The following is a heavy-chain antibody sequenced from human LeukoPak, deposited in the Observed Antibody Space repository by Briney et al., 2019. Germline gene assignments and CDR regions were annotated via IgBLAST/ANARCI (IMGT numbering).Heavy chain of an antibody. CDR3: ARDLDWILFDY. Sequence: GGSLRLSCAASGFTFSTYWMHWVRQAPRKGLVWVTRIRPEGTTTAYADSVKSRFTISRDNAKNTLFLQMNSLSAEDTAVYYCARDLDWILFDYWGQGTLVTVSS. D-gene: IGHD3-9*01. V-gene: IGHV3-74*03. CDR1: GFTFSTYW. J-gene: IGHJ4*02. CDR2: IRPEGTTT.